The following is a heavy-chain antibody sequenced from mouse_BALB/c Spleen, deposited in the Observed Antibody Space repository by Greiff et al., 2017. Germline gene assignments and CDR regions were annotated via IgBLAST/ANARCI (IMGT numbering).Heavy chain of an antibody. CDR3: YYYGSAWYFDV. V-gene: IGHV14-4*02. J-gene: IGHJ1*01. D-gene: IGHD1-1*01. CDR1: GFNIKDYY. CDR2: IDPENGDT. Sequence: VQLQQSGAELVRSGASVKLSCTASGFNIKDYYMHWVKQRPEQGLEWIGWIDPENGDTEYAPKFQGKATMTADTSSNTAYLQLSSLTSEDTAVYYCYYYGSAWYFDVWGAGTTVTVSS.